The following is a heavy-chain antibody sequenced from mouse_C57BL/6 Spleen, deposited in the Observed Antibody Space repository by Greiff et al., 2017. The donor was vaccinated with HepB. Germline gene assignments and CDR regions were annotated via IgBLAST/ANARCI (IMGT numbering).Heavy chain of an antibody. CDR1: GYTFTTYP. CDR2: FHPYNDDT. CDR3: ARRNYYGSSYVGYFDV. V-gene: IGHV1-47*01. Sequence: VKLQESGAELVKPGASVKMSCKASGYTFTTYPIEWMKQNHGKSLEWIGNFHPYNDDTKYNEKFKGKATLTVEKSSSTVYLELSRLTSDDSAVYYCARRNYYGSSYVGYFDVWGTGTTVTVYS. D-gene: IGHD1-1*01. J-gene: IGHJ1*03.